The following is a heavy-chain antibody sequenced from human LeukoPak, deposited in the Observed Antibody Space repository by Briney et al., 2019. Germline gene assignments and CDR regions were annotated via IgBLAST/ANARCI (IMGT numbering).Heavy chain of an antibody. CDR2: IKQDGSEK. CDR1: GFTFSSYA. J-gene: IGHJ3*02. Sequence: AGGSLRLSCAASGFTFSSYAMSWVRQAPGKGLEWVANIKQDGSEKYYVDSVKGRFTISRDNAKNSLYLQMNSLRAEDTAVYYCARDPTYYCSGGSCYSGDDAFDIWGQGTMVTVSS. D-gene: IGHD2-15*01. CDR3: ARDPTYYCSGGSCYSGDDAFDI. V-gene: IGHV3-7*01.